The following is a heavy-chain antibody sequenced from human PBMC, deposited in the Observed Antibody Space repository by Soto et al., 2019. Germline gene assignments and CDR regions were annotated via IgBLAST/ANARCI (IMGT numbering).Heavy chain of an antibody. D-gene: IGHD3-22*01. J-gene: IGHJ4*02. Sequence: ASVKVSCKASGYTFTGYYMHWVRQAPGQGLEWMGWINPNSGGTNYAQKFQGRVTTTRDTSISTAYMELSRLRSDDTAVYYCARVRQEYYYDSSGFDYWGQGTLVTVSS. CDR2: INPNSGGT. CDR3: ARVRQEYYYDSSGFDY. CDR1: GYTFTGYY. V-gene: IGHV1-2*02.